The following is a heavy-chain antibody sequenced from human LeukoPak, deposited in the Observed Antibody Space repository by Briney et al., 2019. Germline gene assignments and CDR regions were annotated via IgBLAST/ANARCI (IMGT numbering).Heavy chain of an antibody. J-gene: IGHJ4*02. CDR1: GFTFRNYW. Sequence: GGSLRLSCAASGFTFRNYWMHWVRQAPGKGLAWVSHINSDGSSTSYADSVKGRFTISRDNAKNTLSLQMNSLRAEDTAVYYCARSEYSFDYWGQGILVTVSS. CDR3: ARSEYSFDY. CDR2: INSDGSST. D-gene: IGHD6-6*01. V-gene: IGHV3-74*01.